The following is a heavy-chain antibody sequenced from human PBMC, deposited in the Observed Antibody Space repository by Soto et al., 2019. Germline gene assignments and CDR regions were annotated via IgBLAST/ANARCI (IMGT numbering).Heavy chain of an antibody. CDR3: ARMVRGSNIDYYHYMDV. CDR2: ISAYNGDT. CDR1: GYTFTSHG. Sequence: QVQLVQSGGEVRKPGASVKVSCKASGYTFTSHGISWVRQAPGQGLEWMGWISAYNGDTNYAQKLKGRDTVTTDRSTSTAYMELRSLRSEDTAVYYCARMVRGSNIDYYHYMDVWGKGTTVTVSS. V-gene: IGHV1-18*01. J-gene: IGHJ6*03. D-gene: IGHD3-10*01.